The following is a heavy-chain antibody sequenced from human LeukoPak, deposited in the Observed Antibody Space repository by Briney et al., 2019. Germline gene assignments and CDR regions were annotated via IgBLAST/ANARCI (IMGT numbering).Heavy chain of an antibody. J-gene: IGHJ4*02. Sequence: ASVTVSCTTSGYTFTSYDINWVRQAPGQGLEWMGWMSPHSGHTGFAQTFQGRVTMTRDTSISTAYMELNSLTSEDTAVYYCTRERDSWDLIDWGGQGTLVTVSS. V-gene: IGHV1-8*01. D-gene: IGHD1-26*01. CDR1: GYTFTSYD. CDR3: TRERDSWDLIDW. CDR2: MSPHSGHT.